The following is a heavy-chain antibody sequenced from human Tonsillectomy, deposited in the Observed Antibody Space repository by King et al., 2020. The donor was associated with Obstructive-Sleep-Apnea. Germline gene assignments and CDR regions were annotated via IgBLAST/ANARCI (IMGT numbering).Heavy chain of an antibody. V-gene: IGHV4-39*02. CDR3: VRDNWNDDVNFDY. Sequence: PLQESGPGLVKPSETLSLTCTVSGGSISNSRYYWGWVRPAPGKGLEWIGSVSYGGGTYYNPSLNSRVTISFDTSKNQLSLKVNSLTASDTAVYYCVRDNWNDDVNFDYWGQGNLVTVSS. CDR2: VSYGGGT. D-gene: IGHD1-20*01. J-gene: IGHJ4*02. CDR1: GGSISNSRYY.